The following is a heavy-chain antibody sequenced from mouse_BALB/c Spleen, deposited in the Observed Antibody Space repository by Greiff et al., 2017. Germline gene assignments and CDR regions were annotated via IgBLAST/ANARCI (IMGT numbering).Heavy chain of an antibody. D-gene: IGHD2-2*01. CDR3: ARGLYYGYDEGYAMDY. V-gene: IGHV5-6-5*01. Sequence: DVKLVESGGGLVKPGGSLKLSCAASGFTFSSYAMSWVRQTPEKRLEWVASISSGGSTYYPDSVKGRFTISRDNARNILYLQMSSLRSEDTAMYYCARGLYYGYDEGYAMDYWGQGTSVTVSS. CDR1: GFTFSSYA. CDR2: ISSGGST. J-gene: IGHJ4*01.